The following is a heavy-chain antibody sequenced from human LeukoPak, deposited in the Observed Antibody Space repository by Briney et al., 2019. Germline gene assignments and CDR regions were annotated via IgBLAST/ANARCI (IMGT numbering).Heavy chain of an antibody. J-gene: IGHJ4*02. Sequence: SQTLSLTCTVSDGSINIDTYYWSWIRQPAGKGLEWIGYIYYSGSTNYNPSLKSRVTISVDTSKNQFSLKLSSVTAADTAVYYCARGYNWNPFDYWGQGTLVTVSS. CDR1: DGSINIDTYY. CDR2: IYYSGST. D-gene: IGHD1-20*01. V-gene: IGHV4-61*09. CDR3: ARGYNWNPFDY.